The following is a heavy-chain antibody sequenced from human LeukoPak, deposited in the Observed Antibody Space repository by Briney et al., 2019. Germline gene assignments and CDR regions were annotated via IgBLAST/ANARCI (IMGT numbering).Heavy chain of an antibody. V-gene: IGHV4-4*07. CDR1: GGSISSYH. CDR2: IYTSGST. D-gene: IGHD3-10*01. J-gene: IGHJ4*02. CDR3: ARGPHYYGAGSLDY. Sequence: SETLSLTCTVPGGSISSYHWSWIRQPAGKGLEWIGRIYTSGSTNYNPSLKSRVTMSVDTSKNQFALKMSSVTAADTAVYYCARGPHYYGAGSLDYWGQGTLVTVSS.